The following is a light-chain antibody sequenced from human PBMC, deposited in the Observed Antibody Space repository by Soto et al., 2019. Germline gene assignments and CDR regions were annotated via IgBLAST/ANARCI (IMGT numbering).Light chain of an antibody. CDR1: QSVSSY. J-gene: IGKJ4*01. Sequence: EIVLTQSPATLSLSPVERATLSFRASQSVSSYLAWYQQKPGQAPRLLIYDASNRATGIPDRFRGGGSGTDFTLTISRLEPEDFAVYYCQQFSSYPLTFGGGTKVDIK. CDR2: DAS. CDR3: QQFSSYPLT. V-gene: IGKV3-11*01.